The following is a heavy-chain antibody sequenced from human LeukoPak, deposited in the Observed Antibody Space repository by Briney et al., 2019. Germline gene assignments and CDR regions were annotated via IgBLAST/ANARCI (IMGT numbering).Heavy chain of an antibody. Sequence: GGSLRLSCAASGFTFSSSAMAWVRQAPGKGLEWVSGISPSGDDTNYADSVKGRFTISRDNSKNTLYLQMNSLRAEDTAVYYCARRGRSDYSNDYWGQGTLVTVSS. V-gene: IGHV3-23*01. CDR1: GFTFSSSA. CDR2: ISPSGDDT. CDR3: ARRGRSDYSNDY. J-gene: IGHJ4*02. D-gene: IGHD4-11*01.